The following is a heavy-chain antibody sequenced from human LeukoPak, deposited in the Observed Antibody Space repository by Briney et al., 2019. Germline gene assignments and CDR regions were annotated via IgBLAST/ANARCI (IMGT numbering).Heavy chain of an antibody. D-gene: IGHD1-26*01. J-gene: IGHJ5*02. Sequence: SETLSLTCTVSGGSISSGSYYWSWIRQPAGKGLEWIGRIYSSGSTNYNPSLKSRVTISVDTSRNQFSLKPSSVTAADTAVYYCAGISGSYLSNWFDPWGQGTLVTVSS. V-gene: IGHV4-61*02. CDR3: AGISGSYLSNWFDP. CDR2: IYSSGST. CDR1: GGSISSGSYY.